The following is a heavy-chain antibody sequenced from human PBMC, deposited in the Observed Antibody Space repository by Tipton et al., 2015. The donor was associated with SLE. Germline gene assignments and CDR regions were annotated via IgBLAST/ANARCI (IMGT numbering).Heavy chain of an antibody. D-gene: IGHD6-6*01. J-gene: IGHJ4*02. CDR3: ARQSMAARPDFDF. Sequence: TLSLTCAVYGGSFSDYYWSWIRQPPGKGLEWIGEINHSGSTNYNPSLKSRVTISLDTSKNQFSLILNSVTAADTAVYYCARQSMAARPDFDFWGQGTLVTVSS. CDR1: GGSFSDYY. V-gene: IGHV4-34*01. CDR2: INHSGST.